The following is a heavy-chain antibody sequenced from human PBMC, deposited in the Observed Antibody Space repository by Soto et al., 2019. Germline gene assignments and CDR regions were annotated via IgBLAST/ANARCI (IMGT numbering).Heavy chain of an antibody. V-gene: IGHV1-3*01. CDR1: GYTFTSYA. CDR3: ARDLAAAGAFDI. Sequence: ASVKVSCKASGYTFTSYAMHWVRQAPGQGLEWMGWINAGNGNTKYSQKFQGRVTITRDTSASTAYMELSSLRSEDTAVYYCARDLAAAGAFDIWGQGTMVTVSS. D-gene: IGHD6-13*01. J-gene: IGHJ3*02. CDR2: INAGNGNT.